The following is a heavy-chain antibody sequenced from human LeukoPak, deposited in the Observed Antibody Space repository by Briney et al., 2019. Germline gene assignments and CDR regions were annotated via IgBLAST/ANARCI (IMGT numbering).Heavy chain of an antibody. CDR2: IIPIFGTA. D-gene: IGHD6-19*01. V-gene: IGHV1-69*05. Sequence: SVKVSXKASGGTFSSYAISWVRQAPGQGLEWMGRIIPIFGTANYAHKFQGRVTITTDESTSTAYMELSSLRSEDTAVYYCARDRSIAVAGTCFDYWGQGTLVTVSS. J-gene: IGHJ4*02. CDR1: GGTFSSYA. CDR3: ARDRSIAVAGTCFDY.